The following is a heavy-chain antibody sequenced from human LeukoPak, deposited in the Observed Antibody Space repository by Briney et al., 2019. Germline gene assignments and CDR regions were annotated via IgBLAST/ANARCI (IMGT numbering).Heavy chain of an antibody. Sequence: PGGSLRLSCAASGFTFSSYWMHWVDQAPGKGLVWVSGTNTDGSSTMYADSVKGRFTIARDNAKNTLYLQMNSLRAEDTAVYYCYGANAEQWGQGTLVTVSS. CDR1: GFTFSSYW. J-gene: IGHJ1*01. D-gene: IGHD4-23*01. CDR2: TNTDGSST. V-gene: IGHV3-74*03. CDR3: YGANAEQ.